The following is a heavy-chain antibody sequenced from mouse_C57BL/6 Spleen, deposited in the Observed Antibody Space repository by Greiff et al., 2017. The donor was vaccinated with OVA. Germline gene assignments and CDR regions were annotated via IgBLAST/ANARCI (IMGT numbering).Heavy chain of an antibody. D-gene: IGHD4-1*01. CDR3: ARSKLGPFAY. Sequence: QVQLKQPGAELVRPGSSVKLSCKASGYTFTSYWMDWVKQRPGQGLEWIGNIYPSDSETHYNQKFKDKATLTVDKSSSTAYMQLSSLTSEDSAVYYCARSKLGPFAYWGQGTLVTVSA. V-gene: IGHV1-61*01. J-gene: IGHJ3*01. CDR2: IYPSDSET. CDR1: GYTFTSYW.